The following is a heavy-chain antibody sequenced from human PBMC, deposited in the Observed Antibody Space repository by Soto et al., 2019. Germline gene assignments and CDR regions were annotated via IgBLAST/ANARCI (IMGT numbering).Heavy chain of an antibody. CDR1: GGTFSSYT. CDR3: AHGRWEESRDGHRGWFDP. CDR2: IIPILGIA. J-gene: IGHJ5*02. V-gene: IGHV1-69*02. Sequence: QVQLVQSGAEVKKPGSSVKVSCKASGGTFSSYTISWVRQAPGQGLEWMGRIIPILGIANYAQKFQGRVTTTADKSTSTAYMELSSLRSEATAVYYCAHGRWEESRDGHRGWFDPWGQGTLVTVSS. D-gene: IGHD1-26*01.